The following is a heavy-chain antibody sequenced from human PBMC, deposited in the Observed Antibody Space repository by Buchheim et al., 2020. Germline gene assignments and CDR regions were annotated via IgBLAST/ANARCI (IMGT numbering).Heavy chain of an antibody. V-gene: IGHV3-23*01. Sequence: EVQLLESGGGLVQPGGSLRLSCAASGFTFSSYAMSWVRQAPGKGLEWVSAISGSGGSTYYADSVKGWFTISRDNSKNTLYLQMNSLRAEDTAVYYCAKDHGATSGYPPYYFDYWGQGTL. D-gene: IGHD3-3*01. CDR2: ISGSGGST. CDR1: GFTFSSYA. J-gene: IGHJ4*02. CDR3: AKDHGATSGYPPYYFDY.